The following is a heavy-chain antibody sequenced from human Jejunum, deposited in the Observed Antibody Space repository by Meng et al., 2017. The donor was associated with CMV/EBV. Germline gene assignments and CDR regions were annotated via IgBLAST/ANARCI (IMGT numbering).Heavy chain of an antibody. CDR2: VSGSGDST. D-gene: IGHD3-22*01. CDR3: AKDLVWTYDSTTPKEY. CDR1: CSFRSYA. V-gene: IGHV3-23*01. J-gene: IGHJ1*01. Sequence: CSFRSYAMSWLRQAPGKGLEWISAVSGSGDSTFYADSVKGRFTISRDNSKSTMHLQMNGLRAEDTAVYYCAKDLVWTYDSTTPKEYWGQGTLVTVSS.